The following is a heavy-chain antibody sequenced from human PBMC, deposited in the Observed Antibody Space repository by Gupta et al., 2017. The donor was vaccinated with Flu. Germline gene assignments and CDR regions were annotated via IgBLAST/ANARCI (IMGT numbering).Heavy chain of an antibody. V-gene: IGHV3-23*01. J-gene: IGHJ4*02. CDR3: VKGSSSARPYYFDY. CDR2: ISDNSVYT. D-gene: IGHD6-6*01. Sequence: RQAPGKGLEWVSAISDNSVYTYYADSVTGRFTISRDNSNNMLFLQMNSLRAEDTAVYYCVKGSSSARPYYFDYWGQGTLVTVSS.